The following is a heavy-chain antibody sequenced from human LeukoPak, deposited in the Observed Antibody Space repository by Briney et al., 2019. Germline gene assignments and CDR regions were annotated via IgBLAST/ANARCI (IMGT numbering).Heavy chain of an antibody. V-gene: IGHV1-69*02. CDR1: VGTFSSYT. J-gene: IGHJ4*02. Sequence: SVRVSCKASVGTFSSYTISWVREAPGQGLEWMGRIIPILGIANYAQKFQGRVTITADKSTSTAYMALSSLRSEDTAVYYCARDLDCTNGVCYTAYWGQGTLVTVSS. CDR3: ARDLDCTNGVCYTAY. D-gene: IGHD2-8*01. CDR2: IIPILGIA.